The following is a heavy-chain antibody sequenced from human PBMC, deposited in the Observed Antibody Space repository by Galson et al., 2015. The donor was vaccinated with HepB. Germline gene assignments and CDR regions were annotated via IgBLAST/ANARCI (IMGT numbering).Heavy chain of an antibody. V-gene: IGHV1-69*04. D-gene: IGHD1-26*01. CDR3: ARARDAGTYLYYYYGMDV. CDR2: IVPVLDVA. CDR1: GGTFSSYA. Sequence: VKVSCKASGGTFSSYAISWVRQAPGQGLEWMGRIVPVLDVANYAQSFQGRVTITADKSTNTAYMVLSRLRSEDTAVYYCARARDAGTYLYYYYGMDVWGQGTTVTVSS. J-gene: IGHJ6*02.